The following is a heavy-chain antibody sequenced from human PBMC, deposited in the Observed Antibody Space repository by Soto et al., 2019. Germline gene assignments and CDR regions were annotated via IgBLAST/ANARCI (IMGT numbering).Heavy chain of an antibody. D-gene: IGHD2-2*01. CDR1: GYSRTELA. V-gene: IGHV1-24*01. Sequence: ARANVACKVSGYSRTELAIHWVHQAAGKGLDWMGGFDPEDGETIYAQKFQGRVTMTEDTSTXTAYMELSSLRSEDTAVYYCATGGLNIVVVPAATSDFDYWGQGTLVTVSS. J-gene: IGHJ4*02. CDR3: ATGGLNIVVVPAATSDFDY. CDR2: FDPEDGET.